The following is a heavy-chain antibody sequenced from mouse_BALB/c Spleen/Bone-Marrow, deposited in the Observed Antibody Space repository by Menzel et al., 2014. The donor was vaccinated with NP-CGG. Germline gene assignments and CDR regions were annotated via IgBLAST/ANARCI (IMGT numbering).Heavy chain of an antibody. CDR1: GYTFTNYW. Sequence: QVQLQQSGAELVKPGASVKLSCKTSGYTFTNYWIQWVKQRPGQGLGWIGEIFPGIGTTYYNEKFKGEATLTIDTSSSTAYMQLSSLTSEDSAVYFCARGGNYGYWGQGTTLTVSS. V-gene: IGHV1S132*01. CDR3: ARGGNYGY. CDR2: IFPGIGTT. D-gene: IGHD2-1*01. J-gene: IGHJ2*01.